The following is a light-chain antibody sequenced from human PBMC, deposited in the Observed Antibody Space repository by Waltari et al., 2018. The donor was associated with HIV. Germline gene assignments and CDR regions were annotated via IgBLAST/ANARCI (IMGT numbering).Light chain of an antibody. CDR2: EVS. J-gene: IGLJ1*01. CDR1: SSDVGSYNL. Sequence: QSALTQPASVSGSPGQSITLSCPGTSSDVGSYNLVSWYQQHPGKAPKLRLYEVSKRPSGVSNRFSGSKSGNTASLTISGLQAEDEADYYCCSYAGSSTYVFGTGTKVTVL. CDR3: CSYAGSSTYV. V-gene: IGLV2-23*02.